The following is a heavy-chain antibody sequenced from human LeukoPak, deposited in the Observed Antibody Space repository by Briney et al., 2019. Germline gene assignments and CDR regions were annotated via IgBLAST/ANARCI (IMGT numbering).Heavy chain of an antibody. V-gene: IGHV1-69*13. CDR1: GGTFSSYA. J-gene: IGHJ6*04. D-gene: IGHD3-10*01. CDR2: IIPIFGTA. CDR3: ARERKGSGSYRYGMDV. Sequence: SVKVSCKASGGTFSSYAISWVRQAPGQGLEWTGGIIPIFGTANYAQKFQGRVTITADESTSTAYMELSSLRSEDTAVYYCARERKGSGSYRYGMDVWGKGTTVTVSS.